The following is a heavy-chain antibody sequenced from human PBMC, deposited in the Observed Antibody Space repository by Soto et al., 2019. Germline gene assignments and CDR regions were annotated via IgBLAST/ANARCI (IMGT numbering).Heavy chain of an antibody. CDR3: ARVHDFWSGYYFDY. CDR2: ISSSSSYI. CDR1: GFTFSSYS. V-gene: IGHV3-21*01. D-gene: IGHD3-3*01. Sequence: GGSLRLSCAASGFTFSSYSMNWVRQAPGQGLEWVSSISSSSSYIYYADSVKGRFTISRDNAKNARYLQMNSLRAEDTAVYYCARVHDFWSGYYFDYWGQGTLVTVSS. J-gene: IGHJ4*02.